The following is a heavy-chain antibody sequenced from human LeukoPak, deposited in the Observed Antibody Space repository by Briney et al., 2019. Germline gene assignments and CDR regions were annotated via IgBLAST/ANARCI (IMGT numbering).Heavy chain of an antibody. Sequence: SQTLSLTCAVSGGSISSGGYSWSWIRQPPGKGLEWIGYIYHSGSTYYNPSLKSRVTISVDRSKNQFSLKLSSVTAADTAVYYCARGGEYSSSGMDYWGQGTLVTVSS. J-gene: IGHJ4*02. CDR1: GGSISSGGYS. CDR2: IYHSGST. D-gene: IGHD6-6*01. CDR3: ARGGEYSSSGMDY. V-gene: IGHV4-30-2*01.